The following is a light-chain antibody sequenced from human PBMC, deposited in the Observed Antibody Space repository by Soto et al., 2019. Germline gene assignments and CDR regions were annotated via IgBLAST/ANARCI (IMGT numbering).Light chain of an antibody. CDR1: SGHSSYI. V-gene: IGLV4-60*02. CDR3: ETWDSNSWV. J-gene: IGLJ3*02. CDR2: LEGSGSY. Sequence: QLVLTQSSSASASPGSSVKFTCTLSSGHSSYIIAWHQQQPGKAPRYLMKLEGSGSYNKGSGVPDRFSGSSSGADRYLTISNLQFEDEADYYCETWDSNSWVFGGGTKLTVL.